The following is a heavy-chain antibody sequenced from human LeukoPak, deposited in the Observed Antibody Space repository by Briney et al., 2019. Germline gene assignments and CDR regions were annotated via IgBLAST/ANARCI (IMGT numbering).Heavy chain of an antibody. J-gene: IGHJ3*02. CDR1: GYTFTSYA. CDR2: INTNTGNP. CDR3: ARALTDYSQLPSDAFDI. D-gene: IGHD1-1*01. V-gene: IGHV7-4-1*02. Sequence: ASVKVSCKASGYTFTSYAMNWVRQAPGQGLECMGWINTNTGNPTYTQGFTGRFVFSLDTSVSTAYLQISSLKAEDTAVYYCARALTDYSQLPSDAFDIWGQGTMVTVSS.